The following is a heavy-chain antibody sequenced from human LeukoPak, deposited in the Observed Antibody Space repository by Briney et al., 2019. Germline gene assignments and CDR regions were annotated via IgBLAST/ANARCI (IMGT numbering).Heavy chain of an antibody. CDR1: GGSFSGYY. V-gene: IGHV4-34*01. Sequence: SETLSLTCAVYGGSFSGYYWSWIRQPPGKGLEWIGEINHSGSTNYNPSLKSRVTISVDTSKNQFSLKLSSVTAADTAVYYCARGSPVLDYWGQGTLVTVSS. J-gene: IGHJ4*02. CDR3: ARGSPVLDY. CDR2: INHSGST. D-gene: IGHD2-15*01.